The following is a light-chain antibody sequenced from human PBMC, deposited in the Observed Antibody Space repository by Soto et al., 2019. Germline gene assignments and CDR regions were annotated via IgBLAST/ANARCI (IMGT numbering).Light chain of an antibody. CDR3: QQYGRSPSWA. V-gene: IGKV3-20*01. CDR2: GAS. Sequence: EIVLTHSPGTLSLSPGERATLSCRASQSVSSSYLAWYQQKPGQAPRLLIYGASSRATGIPDRFSGSGSGTDFTLTISRLEPEDFAVYYCQQYGRSPSWAFGQGTKVDIK. CDR1: QSVSSSY. J-gene: IGKJ1*01.